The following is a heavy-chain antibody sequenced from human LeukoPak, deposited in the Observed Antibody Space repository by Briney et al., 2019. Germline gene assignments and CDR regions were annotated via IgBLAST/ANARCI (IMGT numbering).Heavy chain of an antibody. CDR3: PRAVYDPLYSSSFRTNYYYYYYMDV. J-gene: IGHJ6*03. V-gene: IGHV1-69*05. Sequence: SVKVSCKASGGTFSSYAISWVRQAPAQGLEWMGGIFPIFGAANYAHKFQGRVTITTDEYTSTAYMELSSLRSEDTAVYYCPRAVYDPLYSSSFRTNYYYYYYMDVWGKGTTVTVSS. CDR2: IFPIFGAA. D-gene: IGHD6-6*01. CDR1: GGTFSSYA.